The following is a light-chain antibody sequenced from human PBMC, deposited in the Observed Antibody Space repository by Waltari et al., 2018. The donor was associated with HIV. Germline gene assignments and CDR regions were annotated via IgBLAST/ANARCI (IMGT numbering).Light chain of an antibody. CDR1: QSVSRY. CDR3: QQRSNWIT. CDR2: DAS. Sequence: ETVLTQSPATLSLSPGERATLSCRASQSVSRYLAWYQQKPGQAPRLLIYDASNRATGIPARFSGSGSGTDFTLTISSLEPEEFAVYYCQQRSNWITFGQGTRLEIK. J-gene: IGKJ5*01. V-gene: IGKV3-11*01.